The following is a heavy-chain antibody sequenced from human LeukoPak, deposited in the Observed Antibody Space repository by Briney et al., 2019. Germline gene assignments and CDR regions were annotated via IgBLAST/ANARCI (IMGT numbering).Heavy chain of an antibody. CDR1: GFTFSSYG. D-gene: IGHD6-13*01. Sequence: GGSLRLSCAASGFTFSSYGMHWVRQAPGKGLEWVAVISYDGSNKYYADSVKGRFTISRDNSKNTLYLQMNSLGAEDTAVYYCAKPTRQQLVRYFDYWGQGTLVTVSP. CDR3: AKPTRQQLVRYFDY. CDR2: ISYDGSNK. J-gene: IGHJ4*02. V-gene: IGHV3-30*18.